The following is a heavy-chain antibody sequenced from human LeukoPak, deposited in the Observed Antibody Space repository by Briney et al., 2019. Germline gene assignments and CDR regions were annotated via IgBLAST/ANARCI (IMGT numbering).Heavy chain of an antibody. CDR3: AKDPRRNGDPFDY. CDR1: GFTFGSYA. CDR2: ISGSGGST. Sequence: GGSLRLSCAASGFTFGSYAMSWVRQAPGKGLEWVSAISGSGGSTYYADSVKGRFTISRDNSKNTLYLQMNSLRAEDTAVYYCAKDPRRNGDPFDYWGQGTLVTVSS. D-gene: IGHD4-17*01. J-gene: IGHJ4*02. V-gene: IGHV3-23*01.